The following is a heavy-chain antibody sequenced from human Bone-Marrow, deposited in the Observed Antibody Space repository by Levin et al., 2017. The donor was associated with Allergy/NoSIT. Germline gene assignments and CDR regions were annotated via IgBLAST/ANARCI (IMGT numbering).Heavy chain of an antibody. CDR1: GFTFSNSW. Sequence: GGSLRFSCAASGFTFSNSWMSWVRQAPGKGLEWVANIKEDGSEKYYVDSVKGRFTISRDNAKNSLYVQMNSLRAEDTAVYYCARDQFRRATIGARWFDPWGQGTLVTVSS. CDR2: IKEDGSEK. J-gene: IGHJ5*02. CDR3: ARDQFRRATIGARWFDP. V-gene: IGHV3-7*01. D-gene: IGHD5-24*01.